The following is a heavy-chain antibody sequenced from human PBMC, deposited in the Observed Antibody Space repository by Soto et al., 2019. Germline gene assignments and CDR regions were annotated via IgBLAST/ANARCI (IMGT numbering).Heavy chain of an antibody. CDR1: GGSFSGYY. D-gene: IGHD3-16*01. J-gene: IGHJ6*03. V-gene: IGHV4-34*01. CDR3: ARVGRDVSNLYYYYYYMDV. Sequence: SETLSLTCAVYGGSFSGYYWSWIRQPPGKGLEWIGEINHSGSTNYNPSLKSRVTISVETSKNQFSLKLSSVTAADTAVYYCARVGRDVSNLYYYYYYMDVWGKGTTVTVSS. CDR2: INHSGST.